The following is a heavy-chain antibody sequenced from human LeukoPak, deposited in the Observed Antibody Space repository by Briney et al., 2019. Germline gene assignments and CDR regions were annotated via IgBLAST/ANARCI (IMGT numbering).Heavy chain of an antibody. Sequence: SETLSLTCAVYGGTFSGYYWHWIRQPPGKGLEWIGEINHSGSTNYNPSLKSRVTISVDTSKNQFSLKLSSVSAADTAVYYCARVCSRGRRRLDYWGQGTLVTVSS. V-gene: IGHV4-34*01. CDR2: INHSGST. CDR3: ARVCSRGRRRLDY. D-gene: IGHD3-22*01. J-gene: IGHJ4*02. CDR1: GGTFSGYY.